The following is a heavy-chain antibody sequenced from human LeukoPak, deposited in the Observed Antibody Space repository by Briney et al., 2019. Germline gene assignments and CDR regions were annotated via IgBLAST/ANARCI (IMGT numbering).Heavy chain of an antibody. CDR2: INPNSGDT. V-gene: IGHV1-2*02. D-gene: IGHD2/OR15-2a*01. J-gene: IGHJ4*02. CDR3: ARVPYSTSFDY. Sequence: ASVKVSCKTSGYTFTSSYIHWVRQAPGQGLEWMGWINPNSGDTNYAQKFQARVTMTTLTSISTAYMELTSLSSDDTAIYYCARVPYSTSFDYWGLGTLVTVSS. CDR1: GYTFTSSY.